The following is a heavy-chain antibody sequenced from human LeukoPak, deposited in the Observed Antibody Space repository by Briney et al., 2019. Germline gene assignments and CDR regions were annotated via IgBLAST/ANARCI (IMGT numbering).Heavy chain of an antibody. D-gene: IGHD2-15*01. CDR2: IYHSGST. Sequence: SETLSLTCAVSGGSISSGGYSWSWIRQPPGKGLEWIGYIYHSGSTYYNPSLKSRVTISVDTSKSQFSLTLTSVTAADTAVYFCGRAPSSWGQGILVTVSS. V-gene: IGHV4-30-2*01. CDR3: GRAPSS. CDR1: GGSISSGGYS. J-gene: IGHJ5*02.